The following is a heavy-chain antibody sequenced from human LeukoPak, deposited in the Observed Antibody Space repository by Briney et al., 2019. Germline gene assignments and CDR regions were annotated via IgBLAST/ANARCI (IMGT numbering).Heavy chain of an antibody. CDR3: AKDYSSSSSPFDY. J-gene: IGHJ4*02. V-gene: IGHV3-23*01. Sequence: GGSLRLSCVSSGFSFSNYAMSWVRQAPGKGLEWVSSISGSGGSTHYADSVKGRFTISRDNSKNTLYLQMNSLRAEDTAVYYCAKDYSSSSSPFDYWGQGTLVTVSS. CDR1: GFSFSNYA. D-gene: IGHD6-6*01. CDR2: ISGSGGST.